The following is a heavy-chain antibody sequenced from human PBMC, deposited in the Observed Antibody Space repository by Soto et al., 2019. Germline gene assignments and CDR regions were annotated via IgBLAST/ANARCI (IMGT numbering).Heavy chain of an antibody. CDR3: ARFSIVVVPAATEHYYYYYGMDV. Sequence: GGSLRLSCAASGFTFSNYAMSWVRQAPGKGLEWVSSISSGGSYIYYGDSVKGRFTISRDNAKNSLYLQMNSLRAEDTAVYYCARFSIVVVPAATEHYYYYYGMDVWGQGTTVTVSS. CDR1: GFTFSNYA. V-gene: IGHV3-21*01. D-gene: IGHD2-2*01. J-gene: IGHJ6*02. CDR2: ISSGGSYI.